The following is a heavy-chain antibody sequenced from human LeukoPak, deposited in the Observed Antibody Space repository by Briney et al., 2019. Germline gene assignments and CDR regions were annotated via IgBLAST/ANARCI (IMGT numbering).Heavy chain of an antibody. V-gene: IGHV4-34*12. J-gene: IGHJ5*02. CDR2: VLPSGRT. Sequence: SETLSLTCAVYGQSVSGSRSYWAWIRQPPGKGLEWIGNVLPSGRTTYNPALESRVSISMDSSKNQFSLTLTSVTAADTAVYYCAKEPDGVRFDPWGQGTLVTVSS. D-gene: IGHD1-14*01. CDR3: AKEPDGVRFDP. CDR1: GQSVSGSRSY.